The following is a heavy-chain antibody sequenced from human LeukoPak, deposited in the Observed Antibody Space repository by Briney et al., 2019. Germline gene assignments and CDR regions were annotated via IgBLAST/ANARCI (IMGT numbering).Heavy chain of an antibody. CDR1: GFTFSTDI. CDR3: ARETSGSYYFDS. CDR2: IDSGGNYI. V-gene: IGHV3-21*01. J-gene: IGHJ4*02. Sequence: GGSLRLSCAASGFTFSTDIMKWVRQAPGKGLAWVSSIDSGGNYIDYADSVKGRFTISRDNAKNSLYLQMNSLRAEDTAVYYCARETSGSYYFDSWGQGTLVTVSS. D-gene: IGHD1-26*01.